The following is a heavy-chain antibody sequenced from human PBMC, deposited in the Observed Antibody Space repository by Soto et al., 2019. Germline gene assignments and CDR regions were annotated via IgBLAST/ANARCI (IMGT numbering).Heavy chain of an antibody. J-gene: IGHJ5*02. CDR2: INPSGGST. Sequence: ASVKGSCKASGYTFTSYYMHWGRQAPGQGLEWMGIINPSGGSTSYAQKFQGRVTMTRDTSTSTVYMELSSLRSEDTAVYYCARVGGDPGEVDPWGQGTLVTVSS. D-gene: IGHD2-21*01. CDR3: ARVGGDPGEVDP. V-gene: IGHV1-46*01. CDR1: GYTFTSYY.